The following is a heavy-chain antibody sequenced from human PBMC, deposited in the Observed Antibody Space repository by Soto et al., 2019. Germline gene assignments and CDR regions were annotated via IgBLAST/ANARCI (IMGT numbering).Heavy chain of an antibody. CDR2: ISSSGSTI. J-gene: IGHJ4*02. Sequence: GGSLRLSCAASGFIFSDYYMSWIRQAPGKGLEWVSYISSSGSTIYNAESVKGRFAISRDNAKNSLYLQMNSLRAEDTAVYYCARAFSSSWYEFLGYWGQGTPVTVSS. D-gene: IGHD6-13*01. V-gene: IGHV3-11*01. CDR3: ARAFSSSWYEFLGY. CDR1: GFIFSDYY.